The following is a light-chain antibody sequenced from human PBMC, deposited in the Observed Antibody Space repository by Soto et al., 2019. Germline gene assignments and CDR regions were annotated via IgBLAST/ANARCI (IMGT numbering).Light chain of an antibody. CDR3: LQHNSYPT. V-gene: IGKV1-17*01. CDR2: AAS. J-gene: IGKJ5*01. CDR1: QVIRND. Sequence: DIQMTQSPSSLSASVGDTVTITCRASQVIRNDLVWYQQKPGKAPKRLIYAASSLQGRVPSRFSGGGSGTEFTLTSSSLQPEDFATYFCLQHNSYPTFGQGTRLEIK.